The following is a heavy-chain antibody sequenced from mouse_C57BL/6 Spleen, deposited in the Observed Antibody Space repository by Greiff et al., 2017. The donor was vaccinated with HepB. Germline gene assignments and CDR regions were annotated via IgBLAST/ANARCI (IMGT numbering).Heavy chain of an antibody. Sequence: VQLQQSGTVLARPGASVKMSCKTSGYTFTSYWMHWVKQRPGQGLEWTGAIYPGNSDTSYNQKFKGKAKLTAVTSASTAYMELSSLTNEDSAVYYCTSSTPVVARGVACWGQGTLVTVAA. D-gene: IGHD1-1*01. V-gene: IGHV1-5*01. CDR1: GYTFTSYW. J-gene: IGHJ3*01. CDR2: IYPGNSDT. CDR3: TSSTPVVARGVAC.